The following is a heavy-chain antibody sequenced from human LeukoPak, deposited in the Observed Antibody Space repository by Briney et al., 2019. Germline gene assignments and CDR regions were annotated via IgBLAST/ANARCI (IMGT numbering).Heavy chain of an antibody. CDR2: IVPVLGTA. CDR3: ATAWFEQLVVAGAFEI. V-gene: IGHV1-69*05. Sequence: ASVKVSCKASGGTLSNYAINWVRQAPGQGLDWLGAIVPVLGTANYAQKFQGRVTITTDESTSTVYMELSSLRSEDTAVYYCATAWFEQLVVAGAFEIWGQGTMVTVSS. CDR1: GGTLSNYA. J-gene: IGHJ3*02. D-gene: IGHD6-6*01.